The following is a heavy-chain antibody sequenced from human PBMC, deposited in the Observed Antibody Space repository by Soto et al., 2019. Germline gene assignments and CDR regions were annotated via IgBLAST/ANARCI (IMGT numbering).Heavy chain of an antibody. V-gene: IGHV3-74*01. Sequence: EVQLVESGGGLVQPGGSLRLSCAASGFTFSSYWMHWVRQAPGEGLVWVSRINSDGSTITYADSVKGRFTISRDNAKNTLYLQMNSLRDEDTAGYYCTRGAYGGWGVFDYWGQGSLVTVSS. J-gene: IGHJ4*02. CDR3: TRGAYGGWGVFDY. CDR1: GFTFSSYW. CDR2: INSDGSTI. D-gene: IGHD4-17*01.